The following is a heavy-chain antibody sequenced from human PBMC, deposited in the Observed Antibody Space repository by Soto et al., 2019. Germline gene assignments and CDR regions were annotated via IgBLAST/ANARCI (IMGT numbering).Heavy chain of an antibody. Sequence: SETLSITCAVYGGSFSGYYWSWIRQPPGKGLEWIGEINHSGSTNYNPSLKSRVTISVDTSKNQFSLKLSSVTAADTAVYYCARGYYDFWSGPKRYNWFDPWGQGTLVTVSS. CDR1: GGSFSGYY. CDR2: INHSGST. V-gene: IGHV4-34*01. D-gene: IGHD3-3*01. J-gene: IGHJ5*02. CDR3: ARGYYDFWSGPKRYNWFDP.